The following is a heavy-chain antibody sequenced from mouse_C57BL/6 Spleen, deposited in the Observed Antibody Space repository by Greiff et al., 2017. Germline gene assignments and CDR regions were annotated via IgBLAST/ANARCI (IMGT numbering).Heavy chain of an antibody. CDR3: ASSTTVVGGAMDY. CDR1: GYTFTSYW. D-gene: IGHD1-1*01. CDR2: IHPNSGST. Sequence: QVQLQQPGAELVKPGASVKLSCKASGYTFTSYWMHWVKQRPGQGLEWIGMIHPNSGSTNYNEKFKSKATLTVDKSSSTAYMQLSSLTSEDSAVYSCASSTTVVGGAMDYWGQGTSVTVSS. V-gene: IGHV1-64*01. J-gene: IGHJ4*01.